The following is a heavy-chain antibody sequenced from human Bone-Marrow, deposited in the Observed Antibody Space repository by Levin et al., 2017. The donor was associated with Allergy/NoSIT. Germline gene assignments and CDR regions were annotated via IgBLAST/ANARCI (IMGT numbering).Heavy chain of an antibody. J-gene: IGHJ4*02. CDR3: ARDRGIFYFDK. D-gene: IGHD3-16*01. V-gene: IGHV4-31*03. Sequence: PSETLSLTCSVSGDSVSSGGFYWNWIRQRPGKGLEWIGYIFHSGTTDYNPSLERRVTISLDTSKNHFSLTLRSVTDADTAVYYCARDRGIFYFDKWGQGRLVTVSS. CDR1: GDSVSSGGFY. CDR2: IFHSGTT.